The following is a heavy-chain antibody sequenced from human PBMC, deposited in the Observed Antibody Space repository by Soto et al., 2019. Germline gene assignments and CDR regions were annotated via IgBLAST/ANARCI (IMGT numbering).Heavy chain of an antibody. V-gene: IGHV3-23*01. J-gene: IGHJ6*03. Sequence: EVQLLESGGGLVQPGGSLRLSWAASGFRLSDSAVSWVRQAPGKGLEWVSSLTVTGDSAFYSDSVKGRFTISRDISKSTLYLQMNSLRAEDTAVYYCAKNGCSYPACYPYYYYVDVWGRGTTVTVSS. CDR3: AKNGCSYPACYPYYYYVDV. D-gene: IGHD2-15*01. CDR1: GFRLSDSA. CDR2: LTVTGDSA.